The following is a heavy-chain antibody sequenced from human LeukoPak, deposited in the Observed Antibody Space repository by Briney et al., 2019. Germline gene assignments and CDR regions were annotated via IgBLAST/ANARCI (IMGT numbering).Heavy chain of an antibody. CDR3: ARARGYSYGILDQ. Sequence: GGSLRLSCASSGFTFSTFDMNRVRQAPGKGLEWVSFISSSGATTSYADSVKGRFTVSRDNAKNSLYLQMNSLRTEDTALYYCARARGYSYGILDQWGQGTLVTVSS. V-gene: IGHV3-48*03. J-gene: IGHJ4*02. CDR2: ISSSGATT. D-gene: IGHD5-18*01. CDR1: GFTFSTFD.